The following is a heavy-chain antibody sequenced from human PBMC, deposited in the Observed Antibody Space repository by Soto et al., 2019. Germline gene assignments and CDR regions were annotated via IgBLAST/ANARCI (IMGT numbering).Heavy chain of an antibody. CDR2: MSFDGSSQ. CDR1: GVTFSDYG. J-gene: IGHJ4*02. D-gene: IGHD2-21*01. Sequence: QVQLVESGGGVVEPGGSLRLSCAASGVTFSDYGMQWVRQAPGKGLEWVAIMSFDGSSQFYGDSVKDRSSISRANSMDTVYLKINRLSPDDTAMHYFSKDQRKHPAGGSSFNNPAYSFDNWGQGALVTVAS. CDR3: SKDQRKHPAGGSSFNNPAYSFDN. V-gene: IGHV3-30*19.